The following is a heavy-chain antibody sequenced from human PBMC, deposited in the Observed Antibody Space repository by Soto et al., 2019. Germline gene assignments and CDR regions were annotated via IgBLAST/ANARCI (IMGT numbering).Heavy chain of an antibody. J-gene: IGHJ5*02. V-gene: IGHV4-59*01. Sequence: ASETLSLTCTVSGGSISSYYWSWIRQPPGKGLEWIGYIYYSGSTNYNPSLKSRVTISVDTSKNQFSLKLSSVTAADTAVYYCARGDYYYGSGSYYWFDPWGQGTLVTAPQ. D-gene: IGHD3-10*01. CDR3: ARGDYYYGSGSYYWFDP. CDR2: IYYSGST. CDR1: GGSISSYY.